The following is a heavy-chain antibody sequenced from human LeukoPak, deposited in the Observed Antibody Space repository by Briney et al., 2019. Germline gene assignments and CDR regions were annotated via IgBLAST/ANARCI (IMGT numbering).Heavy chain of an antibody. D-gene: IGHD3-3*01. CDR2: IYSGGST. CDR3: ARGDLWSGYPTY. J-gene: IGHJ4*02. V-gene: IGHV3-53*01. Sequence: GGSLRLSCAASGFTVSSNYMSWVRQAPGKGLEWVSVIYSGGSTYYADSVKGRFTISRDNSKNTLYLQMNILRAEDTAVYYCARGDLWSGYPTYWGQGNLVTVSS. CDR1: GFTVSSNY.